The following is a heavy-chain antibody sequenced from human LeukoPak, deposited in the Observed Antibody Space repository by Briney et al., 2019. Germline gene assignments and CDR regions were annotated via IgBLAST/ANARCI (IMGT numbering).Heavy chain of an antibody. CDR3: ARDYHDSSGSPDY. D-gene: IGHD3-22*01. CDR1: GYTFAGYY. Sequence: ASVKVSCKASGYTFAGYYMHWVRQAPGQGLEWMGWINPNSGGTNYAQKFQGRVTMTRDTSISTAYMELSRLRSDDTAVYYCARDYHDSSGSPDYWGQGTLVTVSS. J-gene: IGHJ4*02. CDR2: INPNSGGT. V-gene: IGHV1-2*02.